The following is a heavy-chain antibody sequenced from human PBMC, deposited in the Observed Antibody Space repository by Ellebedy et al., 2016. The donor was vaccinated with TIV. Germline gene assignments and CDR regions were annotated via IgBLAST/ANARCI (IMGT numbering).Heavy chain of an antibody. D-gene: IGHD2-15*01. CDR1: GYTFTGYY. V-gene: IGHV1-18*04. Sequence: ASVKVSCKASGYTFTGYYLHWVRQAPGQGLEWMGWISAYNGNTNYAQKLQGRVTMTTDTSTSTAYMELRSLRSDDTAVYYCARDDWHCSGGSCQSRDYYYGMDVWGQGTTVTVSS. CDR3: ARDDWHCSGGSCQSRDYYYGMDV. J-gene: IGHJ6*02. CDR2: ISAYNGNT.